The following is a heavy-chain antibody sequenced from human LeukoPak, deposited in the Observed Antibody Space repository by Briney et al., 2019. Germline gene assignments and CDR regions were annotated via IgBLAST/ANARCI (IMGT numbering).Heavy chain of an antibody. V-gene: IGHV3-66*04. CDR3: ARLSPYSYGLAPIDY. D-gene: IGHD5-18*01. CDR1: GFTVSSNY. Sequence: RGSLTLSCAASGFTVSSNYMSWVRQAPGEGREWVSVIYSGGNTYYADSVKGRFTISRDNSKNPLYLQMNSLRAEDTAVYYCARLSPYSYGLAPIDYWGQGTLVTVSS. CDR2: IYSGGNT. J-gene: IGHJ4*02.